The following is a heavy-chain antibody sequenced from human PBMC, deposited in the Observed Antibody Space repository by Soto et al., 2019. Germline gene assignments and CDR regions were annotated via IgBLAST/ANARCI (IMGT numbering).Heavy chain of an antibody. CDR3: ARSPFMITFGGVIVRGENWFDP. CDR1: GYTFTSYD. J-gene: IGHJ5*02. D-gene: IGHD3-16*02. V-gene: IGHV1-8*01. CDR2: MNPNSGNT. Sequence: QVQLVQSGAEVKKPGASVKVSCKASGYTFTSYDINWVRQATGQGLEWMGWMNPNSGNTGYAQKFQGRVTMTRNTSISTAYMELSSLRSEDTAVYYCARSPFMITFGGVIVRGENWFDPWGQGTLVTVSS.